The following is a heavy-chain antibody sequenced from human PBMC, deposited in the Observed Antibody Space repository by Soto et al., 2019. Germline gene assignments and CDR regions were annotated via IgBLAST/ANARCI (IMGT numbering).Heavy chain of an antibody. J-gene: IGHJ4*02. CDR1: GYSFAGYW. CDR3: ARQIYDSDTGPNFQYSFDS. CDR2: IDPSDSQT. V-gene: IGHV5-10-1*01. Sequence: ESLKISCKGSGYSFAGYWITWVRQKPGKGLEWMGRIDPSDSQTYYSPSFRGHVTISVTKSITTVFLQWSSLRASDTAMYYCARQIYDSDTGPNFQYSFDSWGQGTPVTVSS. D-gene: IGHD3-22*01.